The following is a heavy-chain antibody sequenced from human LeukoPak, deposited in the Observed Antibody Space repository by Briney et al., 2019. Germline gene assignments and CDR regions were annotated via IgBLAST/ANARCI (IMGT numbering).Heavy chain of an antibody. V-gene: IGHV4-59*01. CDR1: GGSMSSYY. CDR2: ISYNGKT. J-gene: IGHJ4*02. CDR3: TRVGPSLHWNPDY. D-gene: IGHD1-1*01. Sequence: SETLSLTCTVSGGSMSSYYWMRIRQPPGKGLEWIDSISYNGKTNHNPSLKSRVTISVDTSKNQFSLKLSSVTAADTAVYYCTRVGPSLHWNPDYWGQGTLVTVSS.